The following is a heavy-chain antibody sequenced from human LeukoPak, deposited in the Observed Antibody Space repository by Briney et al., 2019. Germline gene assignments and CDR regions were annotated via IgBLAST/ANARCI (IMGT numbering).Heavy chain of an antibody. J-gene: IGHJ4*02. V-gene: IGHV3-66*01. D-gene: IGHD5-18*01. CDR2: IYSGFST. Sequence: GGSLRLSCAACGFTFSSNYMSWVRQAPGKGVEWVSVIYSGFSTYYADSVNVRFTISRDNSNNPLYLQMNSLKAENTAVYYCARDPDGYRQGHHFDYWGQGTLITVSS. CDR1: GFTFSSNY. CDR3: ARDPDGYRQGHHFDY.